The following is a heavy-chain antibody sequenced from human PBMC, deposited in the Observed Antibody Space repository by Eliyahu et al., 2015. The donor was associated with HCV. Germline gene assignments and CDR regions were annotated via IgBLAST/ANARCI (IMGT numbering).Heavy chain of an antibody. D-gene: IGHD2-2*01. Sequence: PGGSLRLSCAASGFTFSSYWMSWVRQAPGKGLEWVANIKQDGSEKYYVDSVKGRFTISRDNTKNSLYLQMNSLRAEDTAVYYCARVAGCSSISCHRRGGFDPWGQGTMVTVSS. CDR2: IKQDGSEK. V-gene: IGHV3-7*01. CDR3: ARVAGCSSISCHRRGGFDP. CDR1: GFTFSSYW. J-gene: IGHJ5*02.